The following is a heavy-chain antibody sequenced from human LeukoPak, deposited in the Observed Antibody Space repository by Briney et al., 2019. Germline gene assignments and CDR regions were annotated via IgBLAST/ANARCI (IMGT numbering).Heavy chain of an antibody. CDR1: GFTFSSYA. D-gene: IGHD2-21*02. CDR2: ISGSGGST. J-gene: IGHJ6*04. Sequence: GGSLRLSCAASGFTFSSYAMSWVRQAPGKGLEWVSAISGSGGSTYYADSVKGRFTIPRDNSKNTLYLQMNSLRAEDTAVYYCAKVGEVGTSIGSDRYYYYGMDVWGKGTTVTVSS. CDR3: AKVGEVGTSIGSDRYYYYGMDV. V-gene: IGHV3-23*01.